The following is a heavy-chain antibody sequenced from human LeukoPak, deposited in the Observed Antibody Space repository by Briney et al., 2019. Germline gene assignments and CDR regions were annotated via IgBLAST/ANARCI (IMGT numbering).Heavy chain of an antibody. CDR3: ANGDPGPADHPMSDYYYSLDV. J-gene: IGHJ6*02. Sequence: PGGSLRLSCAASGFTFGSYGMHWVRQAPGKGLEWVAFISYDGNTKYYSGSAKGRFTISRDNSKNTLCLQMNSLGPEDTAVYYCANGDPGPADHPMSDYYYSLDVWGQGTTVIVSS. CDR1: GFTFGSYG. CDR2: ISYDGNTK. D-gene: IGHD2-2*01. V-gene: IGHV3-30*18.